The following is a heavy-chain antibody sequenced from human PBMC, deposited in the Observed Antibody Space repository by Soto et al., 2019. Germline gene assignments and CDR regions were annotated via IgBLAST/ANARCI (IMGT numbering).Heavy chain of an antibody. CDR3: ARGSSGYSSSWYEYYYYGMDV. D-gene: IGHD6-13*01. CDR2: ISYDGSNK. Sequence: GGSLRLSCAASGFTFSSYAMHWVRQAPGKGLEWVAVISYDGSNKYYADSVKGRFTISRDNSKNTLYLQMNSLRAEDTAVYYCARGSSGYSSSWYEYYYYGMDVWGQGTTVTVSS. V-gene: IGHV3-30-3*01. J-gene: IGHJ6*02. CDR1: GFTFSSYA.